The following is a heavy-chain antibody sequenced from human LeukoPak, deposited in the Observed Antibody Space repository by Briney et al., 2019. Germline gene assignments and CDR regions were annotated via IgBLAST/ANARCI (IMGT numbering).Heavy chain of an antibody. Sequence: VASVKVSCKASGGTFSRYAISWVRQAPGQGLEWMGGIIPIFGTPNYAQKFRGRVTITADESTTTAYMELTSLRSEDTAIYYCARDAAIYDRRGYYFLWWGQGTLVTVSS. CDR2: IIPIFGTP. D-gene: IGHD3-22*01. CDR1: GGTFSRYA. CDR3: ARDAAIYDRRGYYFLW. J-gene: IGHJ4*02. V-gene: IGHV1-69*13.